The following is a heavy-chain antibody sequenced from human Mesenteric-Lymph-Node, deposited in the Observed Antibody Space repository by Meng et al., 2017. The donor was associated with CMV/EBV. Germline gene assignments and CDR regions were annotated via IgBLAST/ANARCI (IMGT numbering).Heavy chain of an antibody. CDR1: GYTFTGYY. J-gene: IGHJ4*02. CDR2: INPNSGGT. CDR3: ARVIPRDYSNHPFDY. V-gene: IGHV1-2*02. Sequence: ASVKVSCKASGYTFTGYYMHWVRQAPGQGLEWMGWINPNSGGTNYAQKFQGRVTMTRDTSISTAYMELSRLRSDDTAVYYCARVIPRDYSNHPFDYWGQGTLVTVSS. D-gene: IGHD4-11*01.